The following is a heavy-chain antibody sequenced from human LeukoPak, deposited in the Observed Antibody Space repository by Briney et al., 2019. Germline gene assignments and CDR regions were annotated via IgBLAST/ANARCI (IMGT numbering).Heavy chain of an antibody. Sequence: GGSLRLSCAASGFTFSSYAMSWVRQVPGKGLEWVSGISGSGGSTYYADSVKGRFTISRDNSKNPLYLQMNSLRAEDTAVYYCAKGTVVVPAAMNWGQGTLVTVSS. J-gene: IGHJ4*02. CDR3: AKGTVVVPAAMN. CDR2: ISGSGGST. V-gene: IGHV3-23*01. D-gene: IGHD2-2*01. CDR1: GFTFSSYA.